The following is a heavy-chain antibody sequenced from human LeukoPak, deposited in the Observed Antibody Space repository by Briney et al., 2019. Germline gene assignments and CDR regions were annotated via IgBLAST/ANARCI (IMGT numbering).Heavy chain of an antibody. V-gene: IGHV3-23*01. CDR2: ISAGGGGT. J-gene: IGHJ4*02. CDR3: AKRPATIITYDY. D-gene: IGHD5-24*01. CDR1: GFTFSNYA. Sequence: TGGSLRLSCAASGFTFSNYAMSWVRQAPGKGLEWVSGISAGGGGTYYADFVKGRFPISRDNSKNTLYLQMNSLRAEDTAVYYCAKRPATIITYDYWGQGTLVTVSS.